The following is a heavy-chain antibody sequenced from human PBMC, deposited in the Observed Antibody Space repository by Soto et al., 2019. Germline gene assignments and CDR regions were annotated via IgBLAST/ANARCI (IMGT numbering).Heavy chain of an antibody. CDR1: GGTFSSYA. Sequence: SVKVSCKASGGTFSSYAISWVRQAPGQGLEWMGGIIPIFGTANYAQKFQGRVTITADESTSTAYMELSSLRSEDTAVYYCARDHMVRGVIMNFDYWGQGTLVTVSS. J-gene: IGHJ4*02. D-gene: IGHD3-10*01. CDR2: IIPIFGTA. V-gene: IGHV1-69*13. CDR3: ARDHMVRGVIMNFDY.